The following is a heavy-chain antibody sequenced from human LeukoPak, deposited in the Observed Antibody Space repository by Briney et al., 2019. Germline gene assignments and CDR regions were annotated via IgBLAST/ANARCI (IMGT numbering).Heavy chain of an antibody. CDR3: ARHHPSDYYDSSGYYDWYYFDY. V-gene: IGHV4-59*08. CDR1: GASISTYY. Sequence: PSETLSLTCTVSGASISTYYWSWIRQPPGKGLEWVGFIYNSGSTNYNPSLKSRVTISVDTSKNQFSLKLSSVTAADTAVYYCARHHPSDYYDSSGYYDWYYFDYWGQGTLVTVSS. CDR2: IYNSGST. D-gene: IGHD3-22*01. J-gene: IGHJ4*02.